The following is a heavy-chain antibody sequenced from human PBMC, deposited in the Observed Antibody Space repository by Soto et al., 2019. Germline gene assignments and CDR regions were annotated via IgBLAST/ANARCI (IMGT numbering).Heavy chain of an antibody. V-gene: IGHV3-74*01. J-gene: IGHJ4*02. D-gene: IGHD6-25*01. CDR1: GFPFSTYW. CDR3: TPGYPH. CDR2: INGDGSST. Sequence: EENLVQSGGGLVQPGGSLRLSCAASGFPFSTYWMHWVRQVPGQGLVWVSRINGDGSSTVYADFVRGRFTTSRDNAQTTLYLLMNSLRVDDPAIYSSTPGYPHWGQGALVTVSS.